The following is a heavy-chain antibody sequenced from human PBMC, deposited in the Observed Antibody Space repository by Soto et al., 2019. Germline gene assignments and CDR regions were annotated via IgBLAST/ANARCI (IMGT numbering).Heavy chain of an antibody. Sequence: QVQLQESGPGLVKPSETLSLTCSVSGASVSSASYYWSWLRQPPGKGLEWIGYVYYSGTTSYNPSLRSRVIISAGTARNQFSLKLNSVTAADTAIYDCARITGDYGQYWFDPWGQGSLVIVSS. V-gene: IGHV4-61*01. CDR2: VYYSGTT. CDR3: ARITGDYGQYWFDP. D-gene: IGHD2-21*02. CDR1: GASVSSASYY. J-gene: IGHJ5*02.